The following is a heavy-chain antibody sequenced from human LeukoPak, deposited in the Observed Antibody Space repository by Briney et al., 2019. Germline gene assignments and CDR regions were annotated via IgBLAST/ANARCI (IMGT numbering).Heavy chain of an antibody. Sequence: GGSLRLSCAASGFTFSNYNMNWVRQTPGKGLEWVSFISSSGNYIYQVDSVKGRFTISRDNAKNSLYLQMNSLRAEDTAVYYCARDLNWETYWGQGTLVSVSS. V-gene: IGHV3-21*01. CDR2: ISSSGNYI. J-gene: IGHJ4*02. CDR1: GFTFSNYN. D-gene: IGHD7-27*01. CDR3: ARDLNWETY.